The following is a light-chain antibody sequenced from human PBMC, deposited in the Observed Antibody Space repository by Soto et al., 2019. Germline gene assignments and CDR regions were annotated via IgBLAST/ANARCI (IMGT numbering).Light chain of an antibody. Sequence: DIQMTQSPSTLSASVGDRVTITCRASQSISTWLAWYHQKPGKAPKLLISSASSLESGVPSRFSGSGSGTEFSLALSSLQPDDFATYYCHQYNYYPYTFGEGTKLEIK. CDR3: HQYNYYPYT. J-gene: IGKJ2*01. CDR2: SAS. CDR1: QSISTW. V-gene: IGKV1-5*01.